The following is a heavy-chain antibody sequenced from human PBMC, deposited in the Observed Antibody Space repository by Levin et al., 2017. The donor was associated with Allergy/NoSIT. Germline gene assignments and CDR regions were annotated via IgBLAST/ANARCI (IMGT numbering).Heavy chain of an antibody. CDR3: AKARYGDQNYFDY. D-gene: IGHD4-17*01. Sequence: GGSLRLSCAASGFTFSSYGMHWVRQAPGKGLEWVAVISYDGSNKYYADSVKGRFTISRDNSKNTLYLQMNSLRAEDTAVYYCAKARYGDQNYFDYWGQGTLVTVSS. CDR1: GFTFSSYG. V-gene: IGHV3-30*18. J-gene: IGHJ4*02. CDR2: ISYDGSNK.